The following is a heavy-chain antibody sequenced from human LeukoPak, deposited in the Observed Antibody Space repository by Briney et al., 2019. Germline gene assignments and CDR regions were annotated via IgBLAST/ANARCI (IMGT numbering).Heavy chain of an antibody. CDR2: IAYDESRQ. CDR1: GFTFSRYD. J-gene: IGHJ4*02. V-gene: IGHV3-30*04. D-gene: IGHD1-1*01. Sequence: GGSLRLSCAASGFTFSRYDMHWVRQAPGKGLEWVTFIAYDESRQYFIDSVKGRFTISRDNSKNTLFLQMSGLRPEDTATYHCARAIGTTGTLRYWGQGTLVTVSS. CDR3: ARAIGTTGTLRY.